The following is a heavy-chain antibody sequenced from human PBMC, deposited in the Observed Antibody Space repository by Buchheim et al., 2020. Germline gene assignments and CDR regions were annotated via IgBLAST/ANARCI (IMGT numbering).Heavy chain of an antibody. V-gene: IGHV1-46*01. Sequence: QVHLVQSGAEVKKPGASVKVSCKASGYTFTNYDINWVRQAPGQGLEWMGIINPSGGSTSYAQKFQGRVTMTRDTSTSTVYMELSSLRSEDTAVYYCARGLWFGESTNWFDPWGQGTL. CDR2: INPSGGST. J-gene: IGHJ5*02. D-gene: IGHD3-10*01. CDR3: ARGLWFGESTNWFDP. CDR1: GYTFTNYD.